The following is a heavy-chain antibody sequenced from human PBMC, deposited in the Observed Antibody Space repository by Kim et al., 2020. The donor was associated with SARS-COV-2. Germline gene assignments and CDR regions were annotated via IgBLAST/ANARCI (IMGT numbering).Heavy chain of an antibody. D-gene: IGHD6-13*01. CDR1: GGSISSYY. V-gene: IGHV4-59*08. Sequence: SETLSLTCTVSGGSISSYYWIWIRQPPGKGLEWIGYIYYSGSTNYNPSLKSRVTISVDTSKNQFSLKLSSVTAADTAVYYCARSGIAALPFVYYYGMDVWGQGTTVTVSS. CDR2: IYYSGST. CDR3: ARSGIAALPFVYYYGMDV. J-gene: IGHJ6*02.